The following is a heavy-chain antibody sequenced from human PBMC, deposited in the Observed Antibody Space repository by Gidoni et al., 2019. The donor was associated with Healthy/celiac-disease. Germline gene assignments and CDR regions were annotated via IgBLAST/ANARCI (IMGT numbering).Heavy chain of an antibody. V-gene: IGHV1-69*01. CDR3: ARDSRTTGRRSQHYYGMDV. Sequence: QVQLVQSGAEVKKPGSSVKVSCEASGGTFSSYAISWVRQAPGQGLEWMGGIIPIFGTANYAQKFQGRVTITADESTSTAYMELSSLRSEDTAVYYCARDSRTTGRRSQHYYGMDVWGQGTTVTVSS. CDR2: IIPIFGTA. CDR1: GGTFSSYA. J-gene: IGHJ6*02. D-gene: IGHD4-4*01.